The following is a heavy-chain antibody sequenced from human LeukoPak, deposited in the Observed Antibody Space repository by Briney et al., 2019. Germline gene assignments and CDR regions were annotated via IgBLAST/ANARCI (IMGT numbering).Heavy chain of an antibody. CDR1: GFTFSNTW. Sequence: PGGSLRLSCAASGFTFSNTWMAWVRQAPGKGLEWVANINQDGGTRQYADSVRGRSTISRDNAKNSLYLEMNSLRAEDTGLYHCARDMKGNLDYWGQGTLVTVSS. J-gene: IGHJ4*02. CDR2: INQDGGTR. D-gene: IGHD3-16*01. CDR3: ARDMKGNLDY. V-gene: IGHV3-7*01.